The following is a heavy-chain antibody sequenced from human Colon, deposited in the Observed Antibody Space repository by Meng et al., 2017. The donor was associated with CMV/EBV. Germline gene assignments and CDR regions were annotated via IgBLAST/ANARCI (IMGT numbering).Heavy chain of an antibody. CDR3: ARGPIPSAYSGPGPHEY. CDR1: GYSFTGYY. J-gene: IGHJ4*02. V-gene: IGHV1-2*02. Sequence: ASVKVSCKASGYSFTGYYMFWFRQAPGQGREGVGWVGPTSGVTHYAQKFQGRVEMTRDTSISTAYMELSSLRSDDTALYYCARGPIPSAYSGPGPHEYWGQGTLVTVSS. D-gene: IGHD6-19*01. CDR2: VGPTSGVT.